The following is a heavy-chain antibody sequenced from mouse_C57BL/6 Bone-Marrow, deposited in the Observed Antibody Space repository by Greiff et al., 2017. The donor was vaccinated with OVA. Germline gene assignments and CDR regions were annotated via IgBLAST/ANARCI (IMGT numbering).Heavy chain of an antibody. J-gene: IGHJ2*01. CDR1: GFTFSSYA. V-gene: IGHV5-9-1*02. CDR3: TREYYYGTLDY. Sequence: EVQGVESGEGLVKPGGSLKLSCAASGFTFSSYAMSWVRQTPEKRLEWVAYTSSGGDYLYYADTVKGRFTISRDNARNTLYLQMSSLKSEDTAMYYCTREYYYGTLDYWGQGTTLTVSS. D-gene: IGHD1-1*01. CDR2: TSSGGDYL.